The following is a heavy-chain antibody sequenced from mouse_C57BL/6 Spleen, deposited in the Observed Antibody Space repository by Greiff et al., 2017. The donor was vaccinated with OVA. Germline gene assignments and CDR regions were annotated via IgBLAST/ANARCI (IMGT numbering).Heavy chain of an antibody. CDR2: IHPNSGST. CDR1: GYTFTSYW. CDR3: ARIYYDYEAY. V-gene: IGHV1-64*01. Sequence: VQLQQPGAELVKPGASVKLSCKASGYTFTSYWMHWVKQRPGPGLEWIGMIHPNSGSTNYNEKFKSKATLTVDKSSSTAYMQLSSLTSEDSAVYYCARIYYDYEAYWGQGTLVTVSA. D-gene: IGHD2-4*01. J-gene: IGHJ3*01.